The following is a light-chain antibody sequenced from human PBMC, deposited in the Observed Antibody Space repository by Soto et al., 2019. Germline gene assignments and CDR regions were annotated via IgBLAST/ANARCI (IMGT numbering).Light chain of an antibody. V-gene: IGKV1-27*01. CDR2: GAS. CDR1: QDINKY. Sequence: IQMTQSPSSLSASVGDRVTITCRASQDINKYLAWYRQKPGKAPALLIYGASTLQSGVPSLFSGSGSGTDFTLTITSLQPEDVATYYCQKYGSAPRTFGPGTKVEI. J-gene: IGKJ1*01. CDR3: QKYGSAPRT.